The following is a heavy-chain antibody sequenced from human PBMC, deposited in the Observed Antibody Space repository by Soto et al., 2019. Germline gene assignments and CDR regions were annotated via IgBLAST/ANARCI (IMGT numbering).Heavy chain of an antibody. CDR3: ARDWGTIPPAVAGTGWFDP. J-gene: IGHJ5*02. V-gene: IGHV4-30-4*01. CDR1: GGSISSGDYY. Sequence: SETLSLTCTVSGGSISSGDYYWSWIRQPPGKGLEWIGYIYYSGSTYYNPSLKSRVTISVDTSKNQFSLKLSSVTAADTAVYYCARDWGTIPPAVAGTGWFDPWGPGTLVTVSS. CDR2: IYYSGST. D-gene: IGHD6-19*01.